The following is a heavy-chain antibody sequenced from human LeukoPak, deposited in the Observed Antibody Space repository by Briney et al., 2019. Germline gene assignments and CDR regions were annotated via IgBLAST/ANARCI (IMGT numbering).Heavy chain of an antibody. V-gene: IGHV1-18*01. D-gene: IGHD6-13*01. Sequence: GASVKVSCKASGYTFTSYGISWVRQAPGQGLEWMGWISAYNGNTNYAQKLQGRVTMTTDTSTSTAYMELRSLRSDDTAVYYCARLFPPAKYSSSWYRFGDYMDVWGKGTTVTVSS. CDR2: ISAYNGNT. J-gene: IGHJ6*03. CDR1: GYTFTSYG. CDR3: ARLFPPAKYSSSWYRFGDYMDV.